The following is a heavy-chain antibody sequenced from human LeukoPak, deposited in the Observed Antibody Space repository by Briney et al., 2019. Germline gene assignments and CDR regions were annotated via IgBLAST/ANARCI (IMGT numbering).Heavy chain of an antibody. D-gene: IGHD3-10*01. V-gene: IGHV3-23*01. CDR2: ISGSGGST. CDR1: GFTFSSYA. Sequence: GASLRLSCAASGFTFSSYAMSWVRQAPGKGLEWVSAISGSGGSTYYADSVKGRFTISRDNSKNTLYLQMSSLRAEDTAVYYCAKDRGFGEFLGYDPWGQGTLVTVSS. J-gene: IGHJ5*02. CDR3: AKDRGFGEFLGYDP.